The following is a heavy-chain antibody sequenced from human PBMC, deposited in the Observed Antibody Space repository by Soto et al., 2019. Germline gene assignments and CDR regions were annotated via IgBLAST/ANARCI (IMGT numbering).Heavy chain of an antibody. V-gene: IGHV4-59*01. Sequence: SETLSLTCTVSGGSISSYYWSWIRQPPGKGLEWIGYIYYSGGTNYNPSLKSRVTISVDTSKNQFSLKLSSVTAADTAVYYCARTEQWLEGGYYYYYYMDVWGKGTTVTVSS. J-gene: IGHJ6*03. CDR1: GGSISSYY. CDR3: ARTEQWLEGGYYYYYYMDV. D-gene: IGHD6-19*01. CDR2: IYYSGGT.